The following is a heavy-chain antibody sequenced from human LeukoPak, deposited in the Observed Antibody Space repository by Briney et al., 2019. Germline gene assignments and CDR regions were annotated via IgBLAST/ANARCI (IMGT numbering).Heavy chain of an antibody. CDR3: ARAYQRLGGLSFPDS. CDR2: INPNTGNP. D-gene: IGHD3-16*02. CDR1: GYTFTNYA. J-gene: IGHJ5*01. V-gene: IGHV7-4-1*02. Sequence: GASVTVSCTASGYTFTNYAMNWVRQAPGQGLEWMGWINPNTGNPTYAQGFTGRFVFSLDTSVTTTYLQISGLKAEDTAVYYCARAYQRLGGLSFPDSWGQGTLVTVSS.